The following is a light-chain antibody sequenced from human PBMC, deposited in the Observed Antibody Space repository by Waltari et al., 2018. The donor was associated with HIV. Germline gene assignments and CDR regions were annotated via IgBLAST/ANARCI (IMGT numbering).Light chain of an antibody. V-gene: IGLV3-21*04. CDR2: YDS. J-gene: IGLJ2*01. CDR3: QVWDSSSGVV. CDR1: NIGSKS. Sequence: SYVLTQSPSVPVPPGKTARITCGGNNIGSKSVQWYQQKPGQAPVLVIYYDSDRPSGSPERFSGSNSGNTATLTISRVEAGDEADYYCQVWDSSSGVVFGGGTRLTVL.